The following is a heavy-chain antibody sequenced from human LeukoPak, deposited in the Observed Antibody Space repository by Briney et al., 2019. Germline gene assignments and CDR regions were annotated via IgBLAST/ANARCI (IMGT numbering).Heavy chain of an antibody. Sequence: ASVTVSCKSAGYSFTAFYLHWMRQPPAQGLEWMGGIHPRSGDTRYAQKFQGRVTMASDTSISTVSTDLNRQGADDTAVYYCARDGEYGKGSYYRGYFDYWGQGILVTVSS. CDR1: GYSFTAFY. CDR2: IHPRSGDT. V-gene: IGHV1-2*02. CDR3: ARDGEYGKGSYYRGYFDY. D-gene: IGHD3-10*01. J-gene: IGHJ4*02.